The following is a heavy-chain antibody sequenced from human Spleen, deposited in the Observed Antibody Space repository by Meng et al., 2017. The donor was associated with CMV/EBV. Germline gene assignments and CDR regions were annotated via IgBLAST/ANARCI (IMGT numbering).Heavy chain of an antibody. CDR3: ARENGWNDVDYWFDP. V-gene: IGHV1-2*02. CDR2: INPNSGGT. D-gene: IGHD1-1*01. Sequence: QVPLVQVAAEGKKPGDSVKVSCKASGYTCTGYYMHWVRQATGQGLEWMGWINPNSGGTNYAQKFQGRVTMTRDTSISTAYMELSSLRSEDTAVYYCARENGWNDVDYWFDPWGQGTLVTVSS. J-gene: IGHJ5*02. CDR1: GYTCTGYY.